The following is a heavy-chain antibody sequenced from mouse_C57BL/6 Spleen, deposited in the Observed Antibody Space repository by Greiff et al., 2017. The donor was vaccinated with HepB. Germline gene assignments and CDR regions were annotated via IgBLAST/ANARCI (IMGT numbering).Heavy chain of an antibody. CDR1: GYAFSSYW. CDR2: IYPGDGDT. V-gene: IGHV1-80*01. J-gene: IGHJ1*03. CDR3: ARGRSRYWYFDV. Sequence: VQLQQSGAELVKPGASVKISCKASGYAFSSYWMNWVKQRPGKGLEWIGQIYPGDGDTNYNGKFKGKATLTADKSSSTAYMQLSSLTSEDSAVYFCARGRSRYWYFDVWGTGTTVTVSS.